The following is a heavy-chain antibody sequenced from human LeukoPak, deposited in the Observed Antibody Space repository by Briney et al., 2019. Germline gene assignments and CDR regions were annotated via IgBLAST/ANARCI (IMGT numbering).Heavy chain of an antibody. V-gene: IGHV3-48*01. J-gene: IGHJ4*02. CDR1: GFTFSSYS. Sequence: GGSLRLSCAASGFTFSSYSMNWVRQAPGKGLEWVSYISSSSSTIYYTDSVKGRFTISRDNAKNSLYLQMNSLRAEDTAVYYCARDLWPDYWGQGTLVTVSS. CDR2: ISSSSSTI. CDR3: ARDLWPDY.